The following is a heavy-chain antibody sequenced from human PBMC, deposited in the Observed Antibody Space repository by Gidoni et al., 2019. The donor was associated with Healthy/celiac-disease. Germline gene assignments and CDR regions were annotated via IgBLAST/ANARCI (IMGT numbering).Heavy chain of an antibody. CDR3: ARDGPPKYSYGIYWYFDL. CDR1: GFTCSDYY. J-gene: IGHJ2*01. D-gene: IGHD5-18*01. V-gene: IGHV3-11*01. Sequence: QVQLVESGGGLVKPGGSLRLSCAASGFTCSDYYMSCIRQAPGKGLEWVSYMRSSGSTIYYAGSVKGRFTSSRDNAKNSLYLQMNSLRAEDTAVYYCARDGPPKYSYGIYWYFDLWGRGTLVTVSS. CDR2: MRSSGSTI.